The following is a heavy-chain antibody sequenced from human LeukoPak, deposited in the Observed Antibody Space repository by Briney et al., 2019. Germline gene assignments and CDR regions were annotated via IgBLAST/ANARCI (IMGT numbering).Heavy chain of an antibody. V-gene: IGHV1-46*03. D-gene: IGHD5-24*01. Sequence: ASVKVSCKASGNTFTNYYMRWVRQAPGQGLEWMGIFKPSGCSTSYAQKFRGRVTMTRDTSTTTVYMELSSLRSEDTAVYYGAIGLQLFDYWGQGTLVTVSS. CDR3: AIGLQLFDY. CDR1: GNTFTNYY. CDR2: FKPSGCST. J-gene: IGHJ4*02.